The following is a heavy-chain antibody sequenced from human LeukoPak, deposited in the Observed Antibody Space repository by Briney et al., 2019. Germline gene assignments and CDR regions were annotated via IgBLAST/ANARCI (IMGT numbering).Heavy chain of an antibody. CDR3: ARGRSSSSWSDY. V-gene: IGHV3-74*01. Sequence: PGGSLRLSCAASGFIFSSYWMHWVRQAPGKGLVWVSRTHSDGSGTTYADSVKGRFTISRDNAKNTLYLQMTGLRDEDAAVYYCARGRSSSSWSDYWGQGTLVTVSS. CDR1: GFIFSSYW. D-gene: IGHD6-13*01. J-gene: IGHJ4*02. CDR2: THSDGSGT.